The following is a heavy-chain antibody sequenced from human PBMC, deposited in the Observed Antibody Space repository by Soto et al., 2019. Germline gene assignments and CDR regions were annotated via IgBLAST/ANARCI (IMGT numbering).Heavy chain of an antibody. CDR3: ARGALNYYGSGSYYNDY. V-gene: IGHV3-66*01. CDR2: IYSGGST. D-gene: IGHD3-10*01. Sequence: PGGSLRLSCAASGFPVSSNYMSWVRQAPGKGLEWVSVIYSGGSTYYADSVKGRFTISRDNSKNTLYLQMNSLRAEDTAVYYCARGALNYYGSGSYYNDYWGQGTLVPVSS. CDR1: GFPVSSNY. J-gene: IGHJ4*02.